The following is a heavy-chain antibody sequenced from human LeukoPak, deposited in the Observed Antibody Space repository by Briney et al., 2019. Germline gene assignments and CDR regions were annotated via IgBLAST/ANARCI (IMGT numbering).Heavy chain of an antibody. J-gene: IGHJ4*02. D-gene: IGHD3-22*01. CDR2: IHSGGST. V-gene: IGHV3-53*01. CDR1: GFTVTSHY. Sequence: GGSLRLSCVVSGFTVTSHYMHWVGPAPGKGLEWVSVIHSGGSTFYADSVKGRFTISRDKSKNTVYLQMNSLRDEDTAVYYCAREPFPNDYDSSGYYFDSWGQGTLVTVSS. CDR3: AREPFPNDYDSSGYYFDS.